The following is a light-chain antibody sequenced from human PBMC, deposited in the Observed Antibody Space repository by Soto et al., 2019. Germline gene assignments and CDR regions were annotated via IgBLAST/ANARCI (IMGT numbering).Light chain of an antibody. CDR1: QSVSSN. CDR3: HQYDNWPKT. Sequence: EVLVTQSPATLSVSPGERATLSCRASQSVSSNLAWYQQKPGQAPRLLIYGASTRDTGIPARFSGSGSGTECTLTISSLQSEDFAVYYCHQYDNWPKTFGQGTRLEIK. J-gene: IGKJ5*01. CDR2: GAS. V-gene: IGKV3-15*01.